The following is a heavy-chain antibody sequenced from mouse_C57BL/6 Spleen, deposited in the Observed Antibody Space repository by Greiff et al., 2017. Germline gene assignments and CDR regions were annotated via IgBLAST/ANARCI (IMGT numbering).Heavy chain of an antibody. D-gene: IGHD4-1*01. CDR3: ATLLGLGAY. J-gene: IGHJ3*01. CDR1: GYTFTSYG. CDR2: IYPRSGNT. V-gene: IGHV1-81*01. Sequence: VQLVESGAELARPGASVKLSCKASGYTFTSYGISWVKQRTGQGLEWIGEIYPRSGNTYYNEKFKGKATLTADKSSSTAYMELRSLTSEDSAVYFCATLLGLGAYWGQGTLVTVSA.